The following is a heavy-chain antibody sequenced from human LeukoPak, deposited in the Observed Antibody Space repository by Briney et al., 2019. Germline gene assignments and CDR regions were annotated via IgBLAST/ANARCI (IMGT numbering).Heavy chain of an antibody. D-gene: IGHD5-18*01. CDR1: GFTFSSYA. CDR2: ISYDGSNK. CDR3: ARDNGYSYGYSYYYYGMDV. V-gene: IGHV3-30-3*01. Sequence: GGSLRLSCAASGFTFSSYAMHWVRQAPGKGLEWVAVISYDGSNKYYADCVKGRFTISRDNSKNTLYLQMNSLRAEDTAVYYCARDNGYSYGYSYYYYGMDVWGQGTTVTVSS. J-gene: IGHJ6*02.